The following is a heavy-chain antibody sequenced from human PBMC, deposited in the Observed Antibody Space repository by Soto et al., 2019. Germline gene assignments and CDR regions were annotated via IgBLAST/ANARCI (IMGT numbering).Heavy chain of an antibody. V-gene: IGHV1-8*01. CDR1: GYTFTSYD. CDR3: ARGLGRLYNWNRKAFDI. Sequence: ASVKVSCKASGYTFTSYDINWVRQATGQGLEWMGWMNPNSGNTGYAQKFQGRVTMTRNTSISTAYMELSSLRSEDTAVYYCARGLGRLYNWNRKAFDIWGQGTMVTVSS. J-gene: IGHJ3*02. D-gene: IGHD1-20*01. CDR2: MNPNSGNT.